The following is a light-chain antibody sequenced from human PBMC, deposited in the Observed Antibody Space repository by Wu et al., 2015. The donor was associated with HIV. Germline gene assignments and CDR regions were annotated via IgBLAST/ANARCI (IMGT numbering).Light chain of an antibody. V-gene: IGKV1-27*01. J-gene: IGKJ1*01. CDR1: QDISNY. CDR3: QXYYHTAPWT. Sequence: DIQMTQSPSSLSASVGDRISITCRASQDISNYLAWFQQKPGKVPRLLIYSASTLQSGVPSRFSGSGSGTDFTLTISSLQPEDCCKLYYCQXYYHTAPWTFGQGTQV. CDR2: SAS.